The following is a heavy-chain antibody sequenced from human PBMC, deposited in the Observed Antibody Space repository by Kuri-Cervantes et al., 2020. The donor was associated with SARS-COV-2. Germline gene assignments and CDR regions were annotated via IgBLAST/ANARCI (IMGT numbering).Heavy chain of an antibody. J-gene: IGHJ4*02. Sequence: GESLKISCKGSGYSFTSYWIGWVRQMPGKGLEWMGRIDPSDSYTNYSPSFQGHVTISADKSISTAYLQWSSLKASDTAMYYCASTVAFWSGYYDYWGQGTLVTVSS. V-gene: IGHV5-10-1*01. D-gene: IGHD3-3*01. CDR3: ASTVAFWSGYYDY. CDR2: IDPSDSYT. CDR1: GYSFTSYW.